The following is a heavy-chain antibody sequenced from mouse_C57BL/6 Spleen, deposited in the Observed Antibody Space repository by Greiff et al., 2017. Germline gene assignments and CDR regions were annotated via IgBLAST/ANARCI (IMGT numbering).Heavy chain of an antibody. CDR1: GYTFTSYD. Sequence: VQGVESGPELVKPGASVKLSCKASGYTFTSYDINWVKQRPGQGLEWIGWIYPRDGSTKYNEKFKGKATLTVDTSSSTAYVELHSLTSEDSAVYFCARSPRLLIYTGAMDYWGQGASVTVSS. D-gene: IGHD1-3*01. V-gene: IGHV1-85*01. J-gene: IGHJ4*01. CDR2: IYPRDGST. CDR3: ARSPRLLIYTGAMDY.